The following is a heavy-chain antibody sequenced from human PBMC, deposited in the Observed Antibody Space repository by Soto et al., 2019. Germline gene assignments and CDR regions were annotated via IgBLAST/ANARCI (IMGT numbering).Heavy chain of an antibody. CDR1: GITVSSSY. J-gene: IGHJ5*02. V-gene: IGHV3-53*02. CDR2: IYGGGDT. Sequence: EVQLVETGGGLIQPGGSLRLSCEVSGITVSSSYMSWLRQAQGKGLEWVAVIYGGGDTYYADSVKGRFTNSRDNLNNTLYLQMSRLRAENTPRYFCVRGRAAYWFDPWGQVTRVTVSS. CDR3: VRGRAAYWFDP.